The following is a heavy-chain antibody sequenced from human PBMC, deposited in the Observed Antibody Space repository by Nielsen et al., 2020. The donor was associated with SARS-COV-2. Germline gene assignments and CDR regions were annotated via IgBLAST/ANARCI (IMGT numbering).Heavy chain of an antibody. J-gene: IGHJ4*02. D-gene: IGHD3-22*01. CDR1: GGSISISGYY. CDR3: ARRSSGGYARRFFDY. V-gene: IGHV4-39*01. CDR2: IHYSGTP. Sequence: SETLSLTCTVSGGSISISGYYWGWIRQSPGRGLEWIGYIHYSGTPYYNPSLQSRVTISVDTSKNQFSLKLNSVTAADTAFYYCARRSSGGYARRFFDYWGQGALVTVSS.